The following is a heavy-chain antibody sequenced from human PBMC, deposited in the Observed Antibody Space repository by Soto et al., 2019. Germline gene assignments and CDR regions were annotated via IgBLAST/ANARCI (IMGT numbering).Heavy chain of an antibody. J-gene: IGHJ6*03. CDR1: GFTFSSYW. D-gene: IGHD2-2*01. CDR3: ARDISTEKYYYYYYMDV. Sequence: GESLKISCAASGFTFSSYWMSWVRQAPGKGLEWVANIKQDGSEKYYVDSVKGRFTISRDNAKNSLYLQMNSLRAEDTAVYYCARDISTEKYYYYYYMDVWGKGTTVTVSS. CDR2: IKQDGSEK. V-gene: IGHV3-7*01.